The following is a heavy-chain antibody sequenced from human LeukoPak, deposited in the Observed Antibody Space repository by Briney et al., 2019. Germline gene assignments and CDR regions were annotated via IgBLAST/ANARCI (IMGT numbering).Heavy chain of an antibody. Sequence: PGGSLRLSCAGSGFTFSSYAMSWVRQAPGKGLEWVSAISGSGGSTYYADSVKGRFTISRDNSKNTLYLQMNSLRAEDTAVYYCAKDFWSGYYPNYWGQGTLVTVSS. D-gene: IGHD3-3*01. J-gene: IGHJ4*02. CDR2: ISGSGGST. CDR3: AKDFWSGYYPNY. V-gene: IGHV3-23*01. CDR1: GFTFSSYA.